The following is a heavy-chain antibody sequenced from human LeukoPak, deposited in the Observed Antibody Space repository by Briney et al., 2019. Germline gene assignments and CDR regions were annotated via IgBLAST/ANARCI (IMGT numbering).Heavy chain of an antibody. CDR3: ARGGIAAAGIVRWFDP. CDR1: GGSFSGYY. CDR2: INHSGST. Sequence: SETLSLTCAVYGGSFSGYYWSSIRQPPGKGLQWNGEINHSGSTNYNPSLKSRVTISVDTSKNQYSLKLSSVTAADTAVYYCARGGIAAAGIVRWFDPWGQGTLATVSS. J-gene: IGHJ5*02. V-gene: IGHV4-34*01. D-gene: IGHD6-13*01.